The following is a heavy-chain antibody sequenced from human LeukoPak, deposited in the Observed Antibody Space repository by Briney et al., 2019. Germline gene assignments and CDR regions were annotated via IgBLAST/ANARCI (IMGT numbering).Heavy chain of an antibody. V-gene: IGHV3-7*05. Sequence: GRSLRLSCAASGFTFSSYGMHWVRQAPGKGLEWVANIKQDGSEKYYVDSVKGRFTISRDNAKNSLYLQMNSLRAEDTAVYYCARLDGGWNVYWGQGTLVTVSS. D-gene: IGHD1-1*01. J-gene: IGHJ4*02. CDR3: ARLDGGWNVY. CDR2: IKQDGSEK. CDR1: GFTFSSYG.